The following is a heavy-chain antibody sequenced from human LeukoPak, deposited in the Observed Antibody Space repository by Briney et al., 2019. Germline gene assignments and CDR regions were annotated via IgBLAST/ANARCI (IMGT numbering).Heavy chain of an antibody. CDR1: GFTFSSYG. V-gene: IGHV3-30*18. J-gene: IGHJ6*02. Sequence: GGSLRLSCAASGFTFSSYGMHWVRQAPGKGLEWVAVISYDGSNKYYADSVKGRFTISRDNSKNTLYLQMNSLRAEDTAVYYCAKASWPRNIVVVPAAPGYYYYYGMDVWGQGTTVTVSS. CDR3: AKASWPRNIVVVPAAPGYYYYYGMDV. CDR2: ISYDGSNK. D-gene: IGHD2-2*01.